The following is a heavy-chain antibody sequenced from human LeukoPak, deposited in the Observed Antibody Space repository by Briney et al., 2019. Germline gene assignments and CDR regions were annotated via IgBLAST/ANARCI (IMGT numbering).Heavy chain of an antibody. J-gene: IGHJ3*02. CDR3: ARDVVTVTKGFDI. V-gene: IGHV4-59*11. CDR1: TDSFSSHY. CDR2: ISYIGST. D-gene: IGHD4-17*01. Sequence: PSETLSLTCAVSTDSFSSHYWTWIRQPPGKGLEWIGYISYIGSTNYNPSLKSRGTISIDTSKNQFSLKLSSVTAADTAVYYCARDVVTVTKGFDIWGQGTMVSVSS.